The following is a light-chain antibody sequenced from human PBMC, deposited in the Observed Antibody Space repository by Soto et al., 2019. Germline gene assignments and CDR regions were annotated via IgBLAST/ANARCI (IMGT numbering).Light chain of an antibody. Sequence: EIVLTQSPVTLSLSPGERATLSCRASQSVSSYLAWYQQKPGQAPRLLIYDTSNRATGVPARFSGSGSGTDFTLTISSLEPEDFAVYYCQQRSNLVTFGQGPKVDIK. J-gene: IGKJ1*01. V-gene: IGKV3-11*01. CDR1: QSVSSY. CDR3: QQRSNLVT. CDR2: DTS.